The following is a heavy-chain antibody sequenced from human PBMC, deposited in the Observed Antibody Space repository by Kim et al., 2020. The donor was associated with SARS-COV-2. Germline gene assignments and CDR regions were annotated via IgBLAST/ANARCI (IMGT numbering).Heavy chain of an antibody. D-gene: IGHD3-10*01. CDR1: GFTFSTYW. J-gene: IGHJ3*02. Sequence: GGSLRLSCAASGFTFSTYWMTWVRQAPGKGLEWVANIKEDGSEKYYVDSVKGRFTISRDNAKNSLYLQMNSLRAEDTGFYYCRAVRRGDTFEIWGQGTMVTVSS. CDR3: RAVRRGDTFEI. V-gene: IGHV3-7*03. CDR2: IKEDGSEK.